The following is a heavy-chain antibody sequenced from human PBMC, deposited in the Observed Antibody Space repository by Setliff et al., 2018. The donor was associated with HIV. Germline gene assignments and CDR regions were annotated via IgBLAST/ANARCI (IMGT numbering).Heavy chain of an antibody. CDR1: GFTFSNYK. CDR2: INQDGSEK. CDR3: ATDLHWAFDY. D-gene: IGHD7-27*01. V-gene: IGHV3-7*01. J-gene: IGHJ4*02. Sequence: GSLRLSCVASGFTFSNYKMSWVRQAPGKGLEWVANINQDGSEKFFVDSVKGRFTISRDNAKNSLYLQMNSLRAEDAAVYYCATDLHWAFDYWGQGSLVTVSS.